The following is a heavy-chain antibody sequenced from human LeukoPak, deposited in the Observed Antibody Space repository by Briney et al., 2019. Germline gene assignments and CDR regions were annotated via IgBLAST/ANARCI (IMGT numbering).Heavy chain of an antibody. CDR3: AKEINDYDDYVPLIDY. D-gene: IGHD4-17*01. CDR1: GFTFSSYA. Sequence: GGSLRLFCAASGFTFSSYAMSWVRQAPGKGLEWVSVITGSGGSTYYADSVKGRFTISRDNSKNTLYLQMNSLRAEDTAVYYCAKEINDYDDYVPLIDYRGQGTLVTVSS. V-gene: IGHV3-23*01. J-gene: IGHJ4*02. CDR2: ITGSGGST.